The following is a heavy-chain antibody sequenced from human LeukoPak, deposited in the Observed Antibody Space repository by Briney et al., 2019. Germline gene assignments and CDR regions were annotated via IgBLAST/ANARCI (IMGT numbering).Heavy chain of an antibody. CDR3: AREDYADDAFDI. V-gene: IGHV4-31*03. D-gene: IGHD4-17*01. CDR2: IYYSGST. J-gene: IGHJ3*02. CDR1: GGSISSGGYY. Sequence: SETLSLTCTVSGGSISSGGYYWSWIRLHSGKGLEWIGYIYYSGSTYYNPSLKSRVTISVDTSKNQFSLKLSSVTAADTAVYYCAREDYADDAFDIWGQGTMVTVSS.